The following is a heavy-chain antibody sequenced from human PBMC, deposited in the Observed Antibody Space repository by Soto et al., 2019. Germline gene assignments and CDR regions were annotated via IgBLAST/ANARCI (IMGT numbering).Heavy chain of an antibody. CDR1: GFTFSSYA. CDR2: ISGSGGST. V-gene: IGHV3-23*01. Sequence: EVQLLESGGGLVQPGGSLRLSCAASGFTFSSYAMSWVRQAPGKGLEWVSAISGSGGSTYYADSVKGRFTISRDNSKNTLYLQMNSLRAEDTAVYYCAKVGYFSSTSCAQRPGNYWGQGTLVTVSS. CDR3: AKVGYFSSTSCAQRPGNY. J-gene: IGHJ4*02. D-gene: IGHD2-2*01.